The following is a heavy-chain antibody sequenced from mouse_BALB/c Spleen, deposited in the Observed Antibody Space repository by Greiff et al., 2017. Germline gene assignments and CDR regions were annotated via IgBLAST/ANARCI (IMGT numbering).Heavy chain of an antibody. J-gene: IGHJ1*01. CDR1: GDSITSGY. CDR3: ARGPTMITTWYFDV. D-gene: IGHD2-4*01. CDR2: ISYSGST. Sequence: EVMLVESGPSLVKPSQTLSLTCSVTGDSITSGYWNWIRKFPGNKLEYMGYISYSGSTYYNPSLKSRISITRDTSKNQYYLQLNSVTTEDTATYYCARGPTMITTWYFDVWGAGTTVTVSS. V-gene: IGHV3-8*02.